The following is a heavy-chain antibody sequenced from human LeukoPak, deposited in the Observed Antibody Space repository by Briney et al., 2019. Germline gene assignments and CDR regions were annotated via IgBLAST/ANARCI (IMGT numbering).Heavy chain of an antibody. CDR2: IYYSGST. J-gene: IGHJ6*03. CDR1: GGSISSYY. CDR3: ARHRGYYYYYMDV. V-gene: IGHV4-59*08. Sequence: PSETLSLTCTVSGGSISSYYWSWIRQPPGKGLEWIGYIYYSGSTYYNPSLKSRVTISVDTSKNQFSLKLSSVTAADTAVYYCARHRGYYYYYMDVWGKGTTVTISS.